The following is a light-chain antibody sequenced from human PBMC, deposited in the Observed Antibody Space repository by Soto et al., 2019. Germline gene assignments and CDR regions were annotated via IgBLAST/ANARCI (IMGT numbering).Light chain of an antibody. CDR3: SSYTSSRV. CDR2: DVS. V-gene: IGLV2-14*03. Sequence: QSVLTQPASVSGSPGQSITISCTGTSSDVGGFNYVSWYQHHPGKAPKLMIYDVSNRPSGVSNRFSGSKSGNTASLTISGLQAEDEADYYCSSYTSSRVFGTGTKLTVL. J-gene: IGLJ1*01. CDR1: SSDVGGFNY.